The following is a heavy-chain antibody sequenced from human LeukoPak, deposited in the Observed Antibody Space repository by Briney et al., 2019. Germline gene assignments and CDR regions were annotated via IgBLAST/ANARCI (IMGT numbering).Heavy chain of an antibody. Sequence: PGGSLRLSCAASGFTFSDYGMHWVREAPGKGVESGAFTRYDGTINHYRGSVEGRFIISRDNSMNTLYLQMNSLRTEDTAVYYCVKDQAGGWGQGTLVTVSA. D-gene: IGHD6-19*01. V-gene: IGHV3-30*02. CDR3: VKDQAGG. J-gene: IGHJ4*02. CDR1: GFTFSDYG. CDR2: TRYDGTIN.